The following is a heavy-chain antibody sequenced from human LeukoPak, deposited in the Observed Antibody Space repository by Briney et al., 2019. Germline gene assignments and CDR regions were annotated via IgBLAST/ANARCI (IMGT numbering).Heavy chain of an antibody. Sequence: PGGSLRLSCAASGFTFSSYAMHWVRQAPGKGLERVAVISYDGSSKYYADSVKGRFTISRDNSKNTLYLQMNSLRAEDTAVYYCARDLACSSTSCRGYSGYEPLDYWGQGTLVTVSS. CDR3: ARDLACSSTSCRGYSGYEPLDY. CDR1: GFTFSSYA. CDR2: ISYDGSSK. J-gene: IGHJ4*02. D-gene: IGHD2-2*01. V-gene: IGHV3-30-3*01.